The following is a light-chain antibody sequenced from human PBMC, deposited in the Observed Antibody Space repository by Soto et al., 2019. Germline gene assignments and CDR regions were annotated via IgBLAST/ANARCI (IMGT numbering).Light chain of an antibody. Sequence: DIQMTQSPSSLSASVGDRVTITCRASQIIGINLNWYQQKVGKAPEVLIYGASSLQGGVPSRFSGSGSGTEFTLTISSLQPEDFATYYCQQSYSTPRTFGQGTKVDIK. V-gene: IGKV1-39*01. J-gene: IGKJ1*01. CDR2: GAS. CDR1: QIIGIN. CDR3: QQSYSTPRT.